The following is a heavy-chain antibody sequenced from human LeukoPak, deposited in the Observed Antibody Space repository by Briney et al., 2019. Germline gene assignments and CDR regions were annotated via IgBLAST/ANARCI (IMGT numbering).Heavy chain of an antibody. CDR2: IYYSGST. V-gene: IGHV4-59*08. CDR1: GGSISSYY. D-gene: IGHD6-13*01. Sequence: SETLSLTCTVSGGSISSYYWSWIRQPPGKGLEWIGYIYYSGSTNYNPSLKSRVTISVDTSKNQFSLKLSSVTAADTAVYYCARHSITAGTEYAFDIWGQGTMVTVPS. CDR3: ARHSITAGTEYAFDI. J-gene: IGHJ3*02.